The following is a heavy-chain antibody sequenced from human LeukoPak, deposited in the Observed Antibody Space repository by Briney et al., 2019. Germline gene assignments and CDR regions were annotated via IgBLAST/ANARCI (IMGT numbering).Heavy chain of an antibody. J-gene: IGHJ3*02. V-gene: IGHV1-69*01. CDR3: ARGHYDILTGYYNGAFDI. CDR1: GGTFSSYA. Sequence: SVKVSCKASGGTFSSYAISWVRQAPGQGLEWMGGIIPIFGTANYAQKFQGRVTITADESTSTAYMELSSLRSEDTAVYYCARGHYDILTGYYNGAFDIWGQGTMVTVSS. CDR2: IIPIFGTA. D-gene: IGHD3-9*01.